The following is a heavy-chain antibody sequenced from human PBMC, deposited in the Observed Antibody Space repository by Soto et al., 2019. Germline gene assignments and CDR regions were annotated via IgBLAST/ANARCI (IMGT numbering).Heavy chain of an antibody. D-gene: IGHD3-22*01. J-gene: IGHJ3*02. CDR1: GGTFSSYA. Sequence: QVQLVQSGAEVKKPGSSVKVSCKASGGTFSSYAISWVRQAPGQGLEWMGGIIPIFGTANYAQKFQGRVTITADKATSTAYMELSRLRAEDTAVYYSARNHITGYYYDSSDRRWSAYAFDIWGQGTMVTVSS. CDR3: ARNHITGYYYDSSDRRWSAYAFDI. V-gene: IGHV1-69*06. CDR2: IIPIFGTA.